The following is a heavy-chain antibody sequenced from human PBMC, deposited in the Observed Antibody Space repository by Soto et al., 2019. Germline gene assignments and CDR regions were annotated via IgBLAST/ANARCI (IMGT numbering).Heavy chain of an antibody. D-gene: IGHD3-3*01. CDR2: IIPIFGTA. Sequence: QVQLVQSGAEVKKPGSSVKVSCKASGGTFSSYAISWVRQAPGQGLEWMGGIIPIFGTANYAQKFQGRVTITADESTSTAYMELSSLRSEDTAVYYCAREVRGDYDFWSGYYNVYYGMDVWGQGTTVTVSS. J-gene: IGHJ6*02. CDR3: AREVRGDYDFWSGYYNVYYGMDV. V-gene: IGHV1-69*01. CDR1: GGTFSSYA.